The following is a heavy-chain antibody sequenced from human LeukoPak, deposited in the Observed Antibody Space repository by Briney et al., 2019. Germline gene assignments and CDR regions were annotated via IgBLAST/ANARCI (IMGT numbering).Heavy chain of an antibody. D-gene: IGHD2-2*01. V-gene: IGHV3-23*01. J-gene: IGHJ4*02. CDR3: AKDLAPAAY. Sequence: GGSLRLSCAASGFTFSSYVMRWVRQAPGKGLEWVSTIDGSGVGTYYADSVKGRFTISRDSSKSTLYLHINSLRAEDTAVYYCAKDLAPAAYWGQGTLVTVSS. CDR1: GFTFSSYV. CDR2: IDGSGVGT.